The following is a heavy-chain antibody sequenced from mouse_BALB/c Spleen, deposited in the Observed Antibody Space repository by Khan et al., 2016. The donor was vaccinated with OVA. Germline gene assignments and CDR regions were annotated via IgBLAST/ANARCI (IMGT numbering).Heavy chain of an antibody. D-gene: IGHD1-1*01. V-gene: IGHV1-69*02. CDR1: GYTFSSYW. Sequence: QVQLQQPGAELVKPGASVKLSCKASGYTFSSYWMHWVKQRPGKGLEWIGEIDPSDGHTTYNQNFKGKATLTVDNSSSTAYMHLSSLKSEDSAVFYCASSYYYGSSTGFAYWGQGTLVTVSA. CDR3: ASSYYYGSSTGFAY. J-gene: IGHJ3*01. CDR2: IDPSDGHT.